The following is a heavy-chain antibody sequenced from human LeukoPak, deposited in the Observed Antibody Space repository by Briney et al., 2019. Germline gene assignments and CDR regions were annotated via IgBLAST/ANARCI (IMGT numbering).Heavy chain of an antibody. D-gene: IGHD3-3*01. CDR1: GFTFSSYS. Sequence: GGSLRLSCAASGFTFSSYSMNWVRKAPGKGLEWVSSISSSSSYIYYADSVKGRFTISRDNAKNSLYLQMNSLRAEDTAVYYCARDQHYYDFWSGYPYYFDYWGQGTLVTVSS. J-gene: IGHJ4*02. CDR2: ISSSSSYI. CDR3: ARDQHYYDFWSGYPYYFDY. V-gene: IGHV3-21*01.